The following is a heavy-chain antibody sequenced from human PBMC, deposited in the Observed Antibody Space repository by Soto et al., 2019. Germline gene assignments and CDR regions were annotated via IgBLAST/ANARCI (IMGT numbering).Heavy chain of an antibody. CDR1: GFSLSTSGVG. J-gene: IGHJ4*02. CDR3: AHSPYSSSSYYFDY. V-gene: IGHV2-5*02. Sequence: QITLKESGPTLVKPTQTLTLTCTFSGFSLSTSGVGVGWSRQPPGKALEWLALIYWDDDKRDSPFLKSRLTIPKDTPKNQVVLTMTNMDPLDTATYYCAHSPYSSSSYYFDYWGQGTLVTVSS. D-gene: IGHD6-6*01. CDR2: IYWDDDK.